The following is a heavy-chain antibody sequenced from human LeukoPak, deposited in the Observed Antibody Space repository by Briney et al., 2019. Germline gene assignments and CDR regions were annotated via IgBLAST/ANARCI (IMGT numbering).Heavy chain of an antibody. V-gene: IGHV4-59*11. J-gene: IGHJ4*02. CDR1: GGSLSSHY. CDR3: VRGQAFSGYDFQKLPNY. D-gene: IGHD5-12*01. CDR2: IHDTGST. Sequence: SETLSLTCSVSGGSLSSHYWSWIRQPPGKGLELIGHIHDTGSTFYNPSLRGRVTISLDTSNNQFSLKLTSMTAADTAVYYCVRGQAFSGYDFQKLPNYWGQGTLVTVSS.